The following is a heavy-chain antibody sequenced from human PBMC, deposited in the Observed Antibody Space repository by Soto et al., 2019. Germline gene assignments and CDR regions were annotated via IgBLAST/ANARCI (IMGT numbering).Heavy chain of an antibody. CDR1: GGSISSGGYS. J-gene: IGHJ4*02. CDR2: IYHSGST. Sequence: SETLSLTCAVSGGSISSGGYSWSWIRQPPGKGLEWIGYIYHSGSTYYNPSLKSRVTISVDRSKNQFSLKLSSVTAADTAVYYCARAYCTNGVCSPFDYWGQGSLVTVS. D-gene: IGHD2-8*01. CDR3: ARAYCTNGVCSPFDY. V-gene: IGHV4-30-2*01.